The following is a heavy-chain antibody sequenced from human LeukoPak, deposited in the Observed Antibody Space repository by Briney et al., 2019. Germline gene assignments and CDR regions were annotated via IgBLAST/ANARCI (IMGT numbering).Heavy chain of an antibody. D-gene: IGHD3-10*01. CDR3: AKDAGSGSYYHNPDY. Sequence: GGSLRLPCTASGFTFSSYAMSWVRQAPGKGLQWVSAISGSGGSTYYADSVKGRFTISRDNSKNTLYLQMNSLRAEDTAVYYCAKDAGSGSYYHNPDYWGQGTLVTVSS. CDR1: GFTFSSYA. J-gene: IGHJ4*02. CDR2: ISGSGGST. V-gene: IGHV3-23*01.